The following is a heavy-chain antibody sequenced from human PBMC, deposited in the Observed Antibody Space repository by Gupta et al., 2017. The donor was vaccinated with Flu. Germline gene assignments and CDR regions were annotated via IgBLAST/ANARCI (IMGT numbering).Heavy chain of an antibody. V-gene: IGHV3-11*01. J-gene: IGHJ4*02. CDR2: ISGNSIAT. D-gene: IGHD5-12*01. Sequence: VELVESGGGLVKAGGSLRLSCVVSGFTFDDYVISWIRQAPGKGLEWISYISGNSIATGYSDSVKGRFITSRDSAKKSVFLQMTSLRAEDTAVYYCAKERGYANNYFHYWGQGTLVTVSS. CDR1: GFTFDDYV. CDR3: AKERGYANNYFHY.